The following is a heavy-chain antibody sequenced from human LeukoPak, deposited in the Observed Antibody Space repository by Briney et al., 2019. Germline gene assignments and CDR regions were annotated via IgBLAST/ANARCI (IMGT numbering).Heavy chain of an antibody. CDR3: ASAESGSIDY. CDR1: GFTFSSYS. J-gene: IGHJ4*02. CDR2: ISSSSSYI. Sequence: GGSLRLSCAASGFTFSSYSMNWVRQAPGKGLEWVSSISSSSSYIYYADSVEGRFTISRDNAKNSLYLQMNSLRAEDTAVYYCASAESGSIDYWGQGTLVTVSS. D-gene: IGHD1-26*01. V-gene: IGHV3-21*01.